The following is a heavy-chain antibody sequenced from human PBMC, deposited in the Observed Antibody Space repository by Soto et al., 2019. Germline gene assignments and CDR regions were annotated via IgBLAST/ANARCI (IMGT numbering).Heavy chain of an antibody. Sequence: GGSLRFSGAASGFTFSSYAMSWVRQAPGKGLNWISSISGSGTSTYYADSVKGRFTISRDNSKNTMYLQMNSLRAEDTALYFCAKENTPDYGDYVEYWGQGTLVT. CDR3: AKENTPDYGDYVEY. D-gene: IGHD4-17*01. V-gene: IGHV3-23*01. J-gene: IGHJ4*02. CDR2: ISGSGTST. CDR1: GFTFSSYA.